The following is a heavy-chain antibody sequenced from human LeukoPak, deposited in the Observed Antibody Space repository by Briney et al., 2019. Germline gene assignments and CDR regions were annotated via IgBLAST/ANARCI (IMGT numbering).Heavy chain of an antibody. Sequence: GGSLRLSCAASGFTFSSYAMSWVRQAPGKGLEWVSAISGSGGSTYYADSVKGRFTISRDNSKNTLYLQMNSLRAEDTAVYYCVVIVTYYYYYYMDVWGKGTTVTVSS. CDR2: ISGSGGST. D-gene: IGHD3-16*02. CDR3: VVIVTYYYYYYMDV. CDR1: GFTFSSYA. J-gene: IGHJ6*03. V-gene: IGHV3-23*01.